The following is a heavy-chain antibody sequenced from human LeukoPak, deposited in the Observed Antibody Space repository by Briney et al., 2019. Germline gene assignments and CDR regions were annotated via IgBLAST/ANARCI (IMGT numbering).Heavy chain of an antibody. CDR2: ISAYNGNT. J-gene: IGHJ3*02. CDR1: GYTFTSYD. CDR3: ARDSTQPGVRAFDI. D-gene: IGHD2-2*01. V-gene: IGHV1-18*01. Sequence: ASVKVSCKASGYTFTSYDINWVRQAPGQGLEWMGWISAYNGNTNYAQKLQGRVTMTTDTSTSTAYMELRSLRSDDTAVYYCARDSTQPGVRAFDIWGQGTMVTVSS.